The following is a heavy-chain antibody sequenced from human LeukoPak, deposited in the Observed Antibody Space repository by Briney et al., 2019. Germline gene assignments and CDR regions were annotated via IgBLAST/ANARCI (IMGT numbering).Heavy chain of an antibody. J-gene: IGHJ4*02. CDR2: IDPSGPSV. V-gene: IGHV1-46*01. CDR1: GYSFTNYK. CDR3: ARATSPIAYDWNS. D-gene: IGHD5-12*01. Sequence: ASVKASCTASGYSFTNYKIHWLRQAPGQGLQWMGIIDPSGPSVTYAQIFKGRLIVTRDTSTSTVYMQLSSLRSEDSAMYYCARATSPIAYDWNSWGQGTPVTVSS.